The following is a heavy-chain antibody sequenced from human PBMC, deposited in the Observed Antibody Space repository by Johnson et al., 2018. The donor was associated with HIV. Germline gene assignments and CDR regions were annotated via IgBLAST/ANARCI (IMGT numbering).Heavy chain of an antibody. CDR1: GFTFSDYF. D-gene: IGHD1-26*01. CDR3: AKMAGSYASPVPFPVKKPREDAFDI. CDR2: ISDRGGTI. J-gene: IGHJ3*02. V-gene: IGHV3-11*04. Sequence: QVQLVESGGGLVKPGVSLRLSCTASGFTFSDYFMTWIRQAPGKGLEWVSYISDRGGTIYYADSVKGRFTISRDTSKTTLYLQMNSLRAEDTAVYYCAKMAGSYASPVPFPVKKPREDAFDIWGQGTMVTVSS.